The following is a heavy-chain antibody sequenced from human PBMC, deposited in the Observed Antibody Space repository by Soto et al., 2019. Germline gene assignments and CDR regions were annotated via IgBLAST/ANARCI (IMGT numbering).Heavy chain of an antibody. Sequence: SETLSLTCAVSGYSISSGYYWGWIRQPPGKGLEWIGSIYHSGSTYYNPSLKSRVTISVDTSKNQFSLKLSSVTAADTAVYYCARVGIAMIVVELDYWGQGTLVTVSS. CDR2: IYHSGST. CDR3: ARVGIAMIVVELDY. J-gene: IGHJ4*02. CDR1: GYSISSGYY. D-gene: IGHD3-22*01. V-gene: IGHV4-38-2*01.